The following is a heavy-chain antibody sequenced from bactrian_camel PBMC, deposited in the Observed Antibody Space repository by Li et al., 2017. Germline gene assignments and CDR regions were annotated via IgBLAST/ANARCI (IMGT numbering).Heavy chain of an antibody. J-gene: IGHJ4*01. Sequence: QLVESGGGSVQTGGSLRLSCRASGYTATRFCMGWFRQAPGKQREAVAAVDPYEGVSIAPSVKGRFTASKDDAKNTLTLRMEMLKPEDSGMYFCAAAFRPCTVLAAGDAAGYWGQGTQVTVS. CDR3: AAAFRPCTVLAAGDAAGY. D-gene: IGHD6*01. CDR2: VDPYEGV. V-gene: IGHV3S1*01. CDR1: GYTATRFC.